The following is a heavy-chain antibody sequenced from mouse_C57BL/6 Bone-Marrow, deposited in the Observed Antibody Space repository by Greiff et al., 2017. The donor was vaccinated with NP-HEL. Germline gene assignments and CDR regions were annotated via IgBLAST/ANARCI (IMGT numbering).Heavy chain of an antibody. J-gene: IGHJ1*03. Sequence: EVQGVESGPGLAKPSQTLSLTCSVTGYSITSDYWNWIRKFPGNKLEYMGYISYSGSTYYNPSLKSRISITRDTSKNQYYLQLNSVTTEDTATYYCARYSYGSSFGGYFDVWGTGTTVTVSS. D-gene: IGHD1-1*01. CDR1: GYSITSDY. CDR2: ISYSGST. CDR3: ARYSYGSSFGGYFDV. V-gene: IGHV3-8*01.